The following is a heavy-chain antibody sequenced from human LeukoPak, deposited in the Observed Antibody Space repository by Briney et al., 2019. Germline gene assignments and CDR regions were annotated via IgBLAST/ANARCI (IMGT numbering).Heavy chain of an antibody. J-gene: IGHJ4*02. D-gene: IGHD6-19*01. CDR1: GGSFSGYY. Sequence: PSETLSLNCAVYGGSFSGYYWSWLRQPPGKGLEWIGEINHSGSTNYNPSLKRRVTISVDTSKNQFSLKLSSVTAADTAVYYCARGGGRTSSGWYDTLHYWGQGTLVTVSS. V-gene: IGHV4-34*01. CDR2: INHSGST. CDR3: ARGGGRTSSGWYDTLHY.